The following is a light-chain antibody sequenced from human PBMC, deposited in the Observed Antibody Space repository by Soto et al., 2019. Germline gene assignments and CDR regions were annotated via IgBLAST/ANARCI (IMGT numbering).Light chain of an antibody. J-gene: IGKJ1*01. CDR2: DAS. V-gene: IGKV1-39*01. Sequence: DIQMTQSPSSLSASVGDRVTITCRASQSISSYLNWYQQKPGKAPKVLIYDASNLESGVPSRFSGFRSGTEFTLTISSLQPDDFATYYCQHYGGMWTFGQGTKVDIK. CDR3: QHYGGMWT. CDR1: QSISSY.